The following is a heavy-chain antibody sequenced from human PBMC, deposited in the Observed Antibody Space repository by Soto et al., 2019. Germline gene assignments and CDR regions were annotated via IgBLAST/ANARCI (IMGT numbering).Heavy chain of an antibody. D-gene: IGHD1-26*01. CDR3: AHRYGGNYYRWYFDS. V-gene: IGHV2-5*01. Sequence: QITLKESGPTLVKPTQTLTVTCTFSGFSLSTSGAGVGWIRQSPGKAPEWLALISWKDEKRYNPGLKSRLTITKDTSKIQVGLTMTDLDPVDTATYFCAHRYGGNYYRWYFDSGGQETLVTVSS. J-gene: IGHJ4*02. CDR2: ISWKDEK. CDR1: GFSLSTSGAG.